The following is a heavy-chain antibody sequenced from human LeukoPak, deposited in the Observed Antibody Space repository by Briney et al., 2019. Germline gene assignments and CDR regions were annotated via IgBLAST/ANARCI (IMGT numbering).Heavy chain of an antibody. CDR3: AARLPLYGMDV. V-gene: IGHV3-23*01. Sequence: GGSLRLSCVVSGLNFNTYDLTWVRQAPGKGLEWVALFGTRHTHIFYADSVEGRFAISRDNSKNTVYLQMNSLRVEDAAVYYCAARLPLYGMDVWGQGTTVTVSS. J-gene: IGHJ6*02. D-gene: IGHD2-21*02. CDR1: GLNFNTYD. CDR2: FGTRHTHI.